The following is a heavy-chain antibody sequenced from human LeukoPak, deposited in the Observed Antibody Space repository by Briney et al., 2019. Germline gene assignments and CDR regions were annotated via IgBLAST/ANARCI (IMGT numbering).Heavy chain of an antibody. J-gene: IGHJ3*02. Sequence: GGSLRLSCAASGFTFSSYSMNWVRQAPGKGLEWVSYITSSSNYIYYADSVKGRFTISRDNAENSLFLLMNSLRAEDTAVYYCARVDNSGSRIWGQGTMVTVSS. CDR3: ARVDNSGSRI. CDR1: GFTFSSYS. V-gene: IGHV3-21*01. CDR2: ITSSSNYI. D-gene: IGHD1-26*01.